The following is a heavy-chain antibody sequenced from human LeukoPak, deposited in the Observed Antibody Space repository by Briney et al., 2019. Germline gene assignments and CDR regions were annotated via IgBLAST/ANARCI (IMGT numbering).Heavy chain of an antibody. CDR1: GGTFSSYA. Sequence: SVKVSCKASGGTFSSYAISWVRQAPGQGLEWMGGIIPIFGTANYAQKFQGRVTITTDESASTAYMELSSLRSEDTAVYYCARDGNDSSGYYPPYFDYWDQGTLVTVSS. V-gene: IGHV1-69*05. CDR2: IIPIFGTA. J-gene: IGHJ4*02. CDR3: ARDGNDSSGYYPPYFDY. D-gene: IGHD3-22*01.